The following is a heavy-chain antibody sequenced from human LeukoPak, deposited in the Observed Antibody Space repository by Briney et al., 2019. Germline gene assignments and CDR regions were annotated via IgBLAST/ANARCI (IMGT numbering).Heavy chain of an antibody. Sequence: PGGSLRLSCAASGFTFSSHAMSWVRQAPGKGLEWVSAISGSGGSTYYADSVKGRFTISRDNSKNTLYLQMNSLRAEDTAVYYCAKSRISTMVRGVGGLIDYWGQGTLVTVSS. V-gene: IGHV3-23*01. CDR3: AKSRISTMVRGVGGLIDY. D-gene: IGHD3-10*01. J-gene: IGHJ4*02. CDR1: GFTFSSHA. CDR2: ISGSGGST.